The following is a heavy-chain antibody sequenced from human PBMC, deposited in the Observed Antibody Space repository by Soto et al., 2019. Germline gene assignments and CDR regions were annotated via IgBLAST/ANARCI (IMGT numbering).Heavy chain of an antibody. V-gene: IGHV3-23*01. CDR1: GFTFSSYA. J-gene: IGHJ4*02. D-gene: IGHD6-19*01. Sequence: EVQLLESGGGLVQPGGSLRLSCAASGFTFSSYAMSLVRQAPGKGLEWVSTISGSGTGTYYAYSVTGRFTISRDNSKNTLYLQMNSLRAEDTAVYYCAKRGRGAVAFDYWGQGTLVTVSS. CDR3: AKRGRGAVAFDY. CDR2: ISGSGTGT.